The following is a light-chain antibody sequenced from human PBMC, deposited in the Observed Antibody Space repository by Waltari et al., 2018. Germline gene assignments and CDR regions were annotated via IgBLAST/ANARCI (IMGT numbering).Light chain of an antibody. CDR3: SSYASTSTVV. CDR1: SRDIGDYNY. CDR2: EVT. V-gene: IGLV2-14*01. Sequence: QSALTQPASVSGSPGQSITIPCTGTSRDIGDYNYVSWYQQHPGKAPKLMIYEVTNRPSGVSNRFSGSKSGNTASLTISGLQAEDEADYYCSSYASTSTVVFGGGTKVTVL. J-gene: IGLJ2*01.